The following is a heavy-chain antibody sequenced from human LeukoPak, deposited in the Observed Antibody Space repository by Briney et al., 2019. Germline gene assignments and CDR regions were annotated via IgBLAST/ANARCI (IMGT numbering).Heavy chain of an antibody. J-gene: IGHJ6*02. CDR2: ISAYNGNT. CDR1: GYTFTSYG. D-gene: IGHD3-22*01. CDR3: ARDRYYDSSGYYNYYYYYGMDV. V-gene: IGHV1-18*01. Sequence: ASAKVSCKASGYTFTSYGISWVRQAPGQGLEWMGWISAYNGNTNYAQKLQGRVTMTTDTSTSTAYMELRSLRSDDTAVYYCARDRYYDSSGYYNYYYYYGMDVWGQGTTVTVSS.